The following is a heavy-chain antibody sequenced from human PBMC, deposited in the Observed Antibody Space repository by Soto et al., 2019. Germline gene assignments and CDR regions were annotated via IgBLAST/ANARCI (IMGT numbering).Heavy chain of an antibody. CDR1: GYTFTSYD. Sequence: ASVKVSCKASGYTFTSYDINWVRQATGQGLEWMGWMNPNSGNTGYAQKFQGRVTMTRNTSISTAYMELSSLRSEDTAVYYCARGKIAGYYPSYYGMDVWGQGTTVTVSS. CDR2: MNPNSGNT. D-gene: IGHD3-22*01. CDR3: ARGKIAGYYPSYYGMDV. V-gene: IGHV1-8*01. J-gene: IGHJ6*02.